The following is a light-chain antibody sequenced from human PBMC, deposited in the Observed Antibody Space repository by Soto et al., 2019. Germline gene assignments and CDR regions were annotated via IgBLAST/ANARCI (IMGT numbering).Light chain of an antibody. Sequence: QSALTQPPSASGSPGQSVTISCTGTSSDVGGYHYVSWYQQHPGKAPKLMIYEVSKRPSGVPDRFSGSKSGNTASLTVSGLQAEDEAAYYCSSYAGSNVVFGGGTKVTVL. CDR3: SSYAGSNVV. CDR2: EVS. CDR1: SSDVGGYHY. V-gene: IGLV2-8*01. J-gene: IGLJ2*01.